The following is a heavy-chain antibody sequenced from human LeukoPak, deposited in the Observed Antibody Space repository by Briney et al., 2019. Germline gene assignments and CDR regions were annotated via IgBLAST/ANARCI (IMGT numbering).Heavy chain of an antibody. D-gene: IGHD1-26*01. J-gene: IGHJ4*02. CDR1: GFTFSSYA. V-gene: IGHV3-23*01. CDR3: AKDLVEGLGIVGAFVDY. Sequence: GGSLRLSCAASGFTFSSYAMSWVRQAPGKGLEWDSAISGSGGSTYYADSVKGRFTISRDNSKNTLYLQMNSLRAEDAAVYYCAKDLVEGLGIVGAFVDYWGQGTLVTVSS. CDR2: ISGSGGST.